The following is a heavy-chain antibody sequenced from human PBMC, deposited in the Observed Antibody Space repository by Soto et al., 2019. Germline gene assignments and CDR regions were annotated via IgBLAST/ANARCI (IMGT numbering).Heavy chain of an antibody. CDR1: GGSISSYY. CDR3: ARAPYGTGGWFDP. D-gene: IGHD3-10*01. V-gene: IGHV4-59*08. CDR2: IYYSGGT. Sequence: QVQLQESGPGLVKPSETLSLTCTVSGGSISSYYWSWIRQPPGKGLEWIGYIYYSGGTNYNPSLKSRVTISGDTSKNQFSLKLSSVTAADTAVYYCARAPYGTGGWFDPWGQGTLVPVSS. J-gene: IGHJ5*02.